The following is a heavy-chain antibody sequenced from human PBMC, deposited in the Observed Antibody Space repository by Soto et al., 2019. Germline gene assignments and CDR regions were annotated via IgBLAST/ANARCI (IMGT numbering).Heavy chain of an antibody. V-gene: IGHV3-21*01. J-gene: IGHJ4*02. CDR2: ISSSSSYI. CDR3: ARDGITIRAIDY. Sequence: GGSLRLSCAASGFTFSSYSMNWVRQAPGKGLEWVSSISSSSSYIYYADSVKGRFTISRDNTKNSLYLQMNSLRAEDTAVYYCARDGITIRAIDYWGQGTLVTVSS. D-gene: IGHD3-3*01. CDR1: GFTFSSYS.